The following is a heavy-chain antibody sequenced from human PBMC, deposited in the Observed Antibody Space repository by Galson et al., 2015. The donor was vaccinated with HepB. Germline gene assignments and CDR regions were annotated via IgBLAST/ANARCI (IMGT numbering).Heavy chain of an antibody. V-gene: IGHV1-24*01. Sequence: SVKVSCKVSGYSLTNLSMHWVRQAPGKGLEWMGSFDPEDAEAIYAQKVQGRVTVTEDTSTDTLYMELSSLSSEDTAVYYCATADPYSGNLLPYYFYSMDVWGQGTTVTVSS. CDR3: ATADPYSGNLLPYYFYSMDV. CDR2: FDPEDAEA. D-gene: IGHD1-26*01. J-gene: IGHJ6*02. CDR1: GYSLTNLS.